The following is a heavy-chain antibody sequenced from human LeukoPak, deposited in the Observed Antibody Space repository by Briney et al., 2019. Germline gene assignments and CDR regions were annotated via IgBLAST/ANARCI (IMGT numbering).Heavy chain of an antibody. CDR3: ATDLYDSSPDX. CDR2: ISPSGGGT. V-gene: IGHV3-23*01. J-gene: IGHJ4*02. Sequence: GGSLRLSCAASGITFSSYTMSWVRQAPGQGLEWVSAISPSGGGTYYADSVKGRFTISRDNSKDTLYLQMNSLRVDDTAVYYCATDLYDSSPDXWGQGTLVTVS. CDR1: GITFSSYT. D-gene: IGHD3-22*01.